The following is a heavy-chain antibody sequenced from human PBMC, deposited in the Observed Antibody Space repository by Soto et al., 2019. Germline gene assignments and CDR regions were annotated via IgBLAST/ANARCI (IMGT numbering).Heavy chain of an antibody. CDR2: ISAHNGNT. Sequence: QVHLVQSGAEVKKPGASVKVSCKGSGYIFTTYGITWVRQAPGQVLEWMGWISAHNGNTDYAQKLQGRVTVPRDTSTSTAYMELRNLRSDDTAVYYCARGRYGDYWGQGALVTVSS. V-gene: IGHV1-18*01. D-gene: IGHD1-1*01. CDR3: ARGRYGDY. CDR1: GYIFTTYG. J-gene: IGHJ4*02.